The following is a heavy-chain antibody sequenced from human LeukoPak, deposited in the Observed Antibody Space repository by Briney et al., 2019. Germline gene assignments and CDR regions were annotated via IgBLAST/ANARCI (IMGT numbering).Heavy chain of an antibody. CDR1: GFTFSTYS. V-gene: IGHV3-7*01. CDR3: AKDNCSSTSCYGFDY. D-gene: IGHD2-2*01. J-gene: IGHJ4*02. Sequence: GGSLRLSCAASGFTFSTYSMGWVRQAPGKGLEWVASIKQDISEKYYVDSVKGRFTISRDNAKNSLYLQMNSLRAEDTAVYYCAKDNCSSTSCYGFDYWGQGTLVTVSS. CDR2: IKQDISEK.